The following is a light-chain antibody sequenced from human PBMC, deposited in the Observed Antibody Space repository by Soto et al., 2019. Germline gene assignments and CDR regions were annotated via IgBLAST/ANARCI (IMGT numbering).Light chain of an antibody. Sequence: DIQLTQSLSSLSASVGDTVPITCRASQSISSSLAWYQQKPGKAPKLLIYDASSLQSGVPSRFSGSGSGTEFTLTISSLQPDDFATYYCQQYNSYSQTSGQGTKVDIK. J-gene: IGKJ1*01. CDR2: DAS. CDR3: QQYNSYSQT. V-gene: IGKV1-5*01. CDR1: QSISSS.